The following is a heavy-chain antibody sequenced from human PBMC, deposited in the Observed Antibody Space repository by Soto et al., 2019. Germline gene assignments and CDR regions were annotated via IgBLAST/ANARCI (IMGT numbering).Heavy chain of an antibody. V-gene: IGHV4-61*01. Sequence: QVQLQESGPGLVKPSETLSLTCTVSGGSVGSGRHYWSWIRQPPGKGLEWIGYIHDSGSTNYVSSLKSRVTISADPSRSQLFLKVYSVTAADTAVYYCARGWDAGYWGQGTLVTVSS. CDR2: IHDSGST. D-gene: IGHD6-19*01. J-gene: IGHJ4*02. CDR1: GGSVGSGRHY. CDR3: ARGWDAGY.